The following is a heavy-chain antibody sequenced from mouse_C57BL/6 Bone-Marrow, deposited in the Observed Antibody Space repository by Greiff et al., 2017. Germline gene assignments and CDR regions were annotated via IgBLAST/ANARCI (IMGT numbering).Heavy chain of an antibody. Sequence: QVQLQQPGAELVMPGASVKMSCKASGYTFTSYWMNWVKQRPGQGLEWIGEIYPSGGNTNYNHKFKGKSTLTVDKSSSTAYMQLSSLTSEDSAVYYWARDDYLYYYAIDYWGQGTSVTVSS. CDR1: GYTFTSYW. D-gene: IGHD2-4*01. CDR2: IYPSGGNT. V-gene: IGHV1-69*01. J-gene: IGHJ4*01. CDR3: ARDDYLYYYAIDY.